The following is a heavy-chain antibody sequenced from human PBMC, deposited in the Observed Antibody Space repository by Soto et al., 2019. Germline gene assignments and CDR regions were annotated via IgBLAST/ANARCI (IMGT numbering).Heavy chain of an antibody. CDR2: IGTAGDP. CDR3: ARQSRTSFDY. Sequence: LRLSCAASGFTFGSYDMHWVRQTTGKGLERVSGIGTAGDPSYPDSVKGRFTISRENAKNSVYLQMNSLRAGDTAVYFCARQSRTSFDYWGQGTLVTVSS. V-gene: IGHV3-13*05. CDR1: GFTFGSYD. J-gene: IGHJ4*02.